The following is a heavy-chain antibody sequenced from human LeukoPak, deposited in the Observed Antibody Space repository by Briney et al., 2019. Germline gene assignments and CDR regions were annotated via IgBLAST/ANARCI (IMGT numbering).Heavy chain of an antibody. CDR1: GFTFSSYG. J-gene: IGHJ4*02. D-gene: IGHD4-17*01. CDR2: IWYDGRDK. V-gene: IGHV3-33*01. Sequence: GGSLRLSCAASGFTFSSYGMHWVRQAPGRGLEWVAVIWYDGRDKYYADSVKGRFTISRDNSKNTLYLQMNSLRAEDTAVYYCARDHRTTVTVYYFDYWGQGTLVTVSS. CDR3: ARDHRTTVTVYYFDY.